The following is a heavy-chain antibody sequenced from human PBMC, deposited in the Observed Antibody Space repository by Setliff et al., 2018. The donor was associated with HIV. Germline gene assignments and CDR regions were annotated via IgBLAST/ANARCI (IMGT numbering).Heavy chain of an antibody. CDR1: GYIFSSYG. CDR2: ISAYNGNI. J-gene: IGHJ2*01. CDR3: ARDREAGDWYFDL. D-gene: IGHD6-13*01. V-gene: IGHV1-18*01. Sequence: ASVKVSCKASGYIFSSYGISWVRQAPGQGLEWMGWISAYNGNINYAQKFQGRVTMTTDTSTSTAHMELRSLRSDDTAVYYCARDREAGDWYFDLWGRGTPVTVPQ.